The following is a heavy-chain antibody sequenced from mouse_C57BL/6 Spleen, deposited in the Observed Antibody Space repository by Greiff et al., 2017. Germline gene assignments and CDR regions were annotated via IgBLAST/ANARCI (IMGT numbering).Heavy chain of an antibody. CDR1: GFTFSDYG. CDR3: ASLIWDDWYFDG. V-gene: IGHV5-17*01. D-gene: IGHD4-1*01. CDR2: ISSGSSTI. Sequence: EVQLQESGGGLVKPGGSLKLSCAASGFTFSDYGMHWVRQAPEKGLEWVAYISSGSSTIYYADPVKGRFTIARDTAKNTLFLQMTSLMSEDTAMYYCASLIWDDWYFDGWGTGTTVTVSS. J-gene: IGHJ1*03.